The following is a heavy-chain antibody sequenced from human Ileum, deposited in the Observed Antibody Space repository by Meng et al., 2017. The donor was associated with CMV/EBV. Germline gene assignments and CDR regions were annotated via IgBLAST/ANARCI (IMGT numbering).Heavy chain of an antibody. D-gene: IGHD2-2*01. J-gene: IGHJ6*02. CDR2: LTTSSSLK. Sequence: GESLKISCAASGFPFNSYGMNWVRQAPGKGVEWVSYLTTSSSLKYYADSVKGRFTISRDNAKNSLYLQSTSLRADDTTVYYCARRYCSSTSCYPLRPFMDDWGQGTTVTVSS. CDR1: GFPFNSYG. V-gene: IGHV3-21*05. CDR3: ARRYCSSTSCYPLRPFMDD.